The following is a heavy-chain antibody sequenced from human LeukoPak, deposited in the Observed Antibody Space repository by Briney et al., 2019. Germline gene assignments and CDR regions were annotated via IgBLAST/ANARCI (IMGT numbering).Heavy chain of an antibody. J-gene: IGHJ4*02. V-gene: IGHV7-4-1*01. D-gene: IGHD3-10*01. Sequence: GASVKVSCKTSGYTFTSYAMNWVRQAPGQGLEFMGWINTGTGNPTYAQGFTGRFVFSLDTSVSTAYLQICTLKPEDTAVYYCASFGAHSFDYWGQGTLVTVS. CDR2: INTGTGNP. CDR1: GYTFTSYA. CDR3: ASFGAHSFDY.